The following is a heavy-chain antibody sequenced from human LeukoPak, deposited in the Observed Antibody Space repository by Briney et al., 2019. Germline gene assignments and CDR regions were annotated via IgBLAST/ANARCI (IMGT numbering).Heavy chain of an antibody. V-gene: IGHV4-59*01. D-gene: IGHD6-13*01. CDR2: IYYSGTT. Sequence: SETLSLTCTVSGGSIRSYYRSWIRQPPGKRLEWIGYIYYSGTTNYNPSLKSRVTISVDTSKNQFPLKLSSVTAADTAVYYCARGVYIAAAQYGYWGQGTLVTVSS. CDR3: ARGVYIAAAQYGY. J-gene: IGHJ4*02. CDR1: GGSIRSYY.